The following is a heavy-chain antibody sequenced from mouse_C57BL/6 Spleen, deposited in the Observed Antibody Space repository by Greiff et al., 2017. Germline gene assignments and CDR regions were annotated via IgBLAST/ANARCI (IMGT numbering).Heavy chain of an antibody. CDR3: ARRGYSNYVDYYAMDY. J-gene: IGHJ4*01. D-gene: IGHD2-5*01. V-gene: IGHV1-85*01. Sequence: VQLQESGPELVKPGASVKLSCKASGYTFTSYDINWVKQRPGQGLEWIGWIYPRDGSTKYNEKFKGKATLTVDTSSSTAYMELHSLTSEDSAVYFCARRGYSNYVDYYAMDYWGQGTSVTVSS. CDR2: IYPRDGST. CDR1: GYTFTSYD.